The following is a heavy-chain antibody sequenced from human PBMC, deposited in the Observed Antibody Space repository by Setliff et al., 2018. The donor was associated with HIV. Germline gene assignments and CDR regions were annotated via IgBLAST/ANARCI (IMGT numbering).Heavy chain of an antibody. D-gene: IGHD6-6*01. CDR1: GGSISSSNW. Sequence: SETLSLTCAVSGGSISSSNWWSWVRQPPGKGLEWIGSIYYSGGTYYNPSLKSRVTISVDTSKNQFSLKLSSVTAADTAVYYCARVSRGGSSPGWFDPWGQGTLVTVSS. V-gene: IGHV4-4*02. CDR3: ARVSRGGSSPGWFDP. CDR2: IYYSGGT. J-gene: IGHJ5*02.